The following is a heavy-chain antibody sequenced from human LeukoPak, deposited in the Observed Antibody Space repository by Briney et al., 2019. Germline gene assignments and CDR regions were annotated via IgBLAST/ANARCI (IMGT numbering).Heavy chain of an antibody. CDR1: GYTFTGYY. Sequence: ASVEVSCKASGYTFTGYYMHWVRQAPGQGLEWMGWINPNSGGTNYAQKFQGRVTMTRDTSISTAYMELSRLRSDDTAVYYCARGRAGYYDSSGYFDYWGQGTLVTVSS. CDR3: ARGRAGYYDSSGYFDY. CDR2: INPNSGGT. D-gene: IGHD3-22*01. J-gene: IGHJ4*02. V-gene: IGHV1-2*02.